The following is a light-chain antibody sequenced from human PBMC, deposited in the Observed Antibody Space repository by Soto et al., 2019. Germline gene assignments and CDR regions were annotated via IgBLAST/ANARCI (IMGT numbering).Light chain of an antibody. V-gene: IGKV1-39*01. CDR1: QGITNS. CDR2: EAS. Sequence: IQVTQSPSSLSASVGDRVTITCRASQGITNSLNWYQQKPGKAPDLLIYEASSLHGGVPSRFSGSVYGTEFTLTISSLQSEDFATFYCQQSFLSPRTFGQGTRV. J-gene: IGKJ1*01. CDR3: QQSFLSPRT.